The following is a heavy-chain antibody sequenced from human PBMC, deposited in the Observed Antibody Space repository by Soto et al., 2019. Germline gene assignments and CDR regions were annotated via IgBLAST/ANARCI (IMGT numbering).Heavy chain of an antibody. D-gene: IGHD2-21*01. CDR3: AKAFCDAATCFPCES. CDR2: SSNRGSSA. Sequence: EVHLVQSGGGLVQPGESLSLSCVASGFTFNDYAMHWVRQTPGKGLEWVAASSNRGSSAYYADSVKGRFTISRDTSTKTLSLHMHTLRVEDTAVYFCAKAFCDAATCFPCESWGQGTPVAVSP. V-gene: IGHV3-23*04. J-gene: IGHJ4*02. CDR1: GFTFNDYA.